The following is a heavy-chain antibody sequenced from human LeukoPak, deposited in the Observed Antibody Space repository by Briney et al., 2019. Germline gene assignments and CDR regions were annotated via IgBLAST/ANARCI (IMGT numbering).Heavy chain of an antibody. CDR1: GYSISSGDY. V-gene: IGHV4-38-2*02. Sequence: SETLSLTCTVSGYSISSGDYWGWIRPPPGKGLEWIGSIYYSGSTYYNSSLKSRVTISVDTSKNQFSLKLSSVTAADTAVYYCARHCSGGSCYGGVDYWGQGTLVTVSS. J-gene: IGHJ4*02. CDR3: ARHCSGGSCYGGVDY. D-gene: IGHD2-15*01. CDR2: IYYSGST.